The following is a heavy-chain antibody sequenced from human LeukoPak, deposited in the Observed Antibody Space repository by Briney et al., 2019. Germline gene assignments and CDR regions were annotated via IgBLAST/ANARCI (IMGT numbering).Heavy chain of an antibody. CDR2: ISSSSSNI. V-gene: IGHV3-21*01. Sequence: GGSLRLSCAASGFSFSSYSMHWVRQAPGKGLEWVSFISSSSSNIYYADSVKGRFTISRDNTKYSLYLQMNSLRAEDTAVYYCARGAATISWGQGTLVTVSS. J-gene: IGHJ4*02. CDR3: ARGAATIS. CDR1: GFSFSSYS. D-gene: IGHD5-12*01.